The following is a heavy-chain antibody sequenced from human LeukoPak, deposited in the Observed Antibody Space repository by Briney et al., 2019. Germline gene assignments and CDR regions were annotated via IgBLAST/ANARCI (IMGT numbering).Heavy chain of an antibody. CDR2: IRSGSSYI. V-gene: IGHV3-21*01. Sequence: GGSLRLSCAASGFTFSSYSMNWVRQAPGKGLEWVSSIRSGSSYIYYADSVKGRFTISRDDAKKTLDLQMNSLRAEDTAVYFCARDNGRNGFDIWGQGTMVTVSS. CDR3: ARDNGRNGFDI. J-gene: IGHJ3*02. CDR1: GFTFSSYS.